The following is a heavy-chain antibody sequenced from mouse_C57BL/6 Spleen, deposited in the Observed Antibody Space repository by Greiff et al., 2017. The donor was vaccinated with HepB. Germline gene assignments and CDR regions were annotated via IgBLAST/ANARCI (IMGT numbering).Heavy chain of an antibody. CDR3: ASGDGSSPVDY. CDR1: GYTFTSYW. D-gene: IGHD1-1*01. V-gene: IGHV1-61*01. CDR2: IYPSDSET. J-gene: IGHJ4*01. Sequence: VQLQQPGAELVRPGSSVKLSCKASGYTFTSYWMDWVKQRPGQGLEWIGNIYPSDSETHYNQKFKDKATLAVDKSSSTAYMQLSSLTSEDYAVYDCASGDGSSPVDYWGQGTSVTVSS.